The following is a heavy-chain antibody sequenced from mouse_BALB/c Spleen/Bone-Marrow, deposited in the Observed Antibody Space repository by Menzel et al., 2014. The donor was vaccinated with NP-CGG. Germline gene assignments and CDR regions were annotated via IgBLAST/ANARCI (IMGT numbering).Heavy chain of an antibody. J-gene: IGHJ3*01. CDR3: ARRGVYDYPWFVY. D-gene: IGHD2-4*01. V-gene: IGHV1-4*01. CDR2: INPSSDYT. Sequence: QVQLKQSGAELARPGASVKMSCRASGYTFTTYTFHWVKQRPGQGLEWIGYINPSSDYTNYNQKFKDKATLTADKSSSTAYMQLSSLTSEDSAVYYCARRGVYDYPWFVYWGQGTLVTVSA. CDR1: GYTFTTYT.